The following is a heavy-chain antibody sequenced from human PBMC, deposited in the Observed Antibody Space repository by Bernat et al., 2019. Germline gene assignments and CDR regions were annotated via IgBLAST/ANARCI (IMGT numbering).Heavy chain of an antibody. CDR2: IDQDGSDR. Sequence: EVQLAESGGDLVQPGGSLRLSCAASGFTFSNYCMSWVRQAPGKGLEWVANIDQDGSDRFYVASVKGRFTVSRDNAKNSLYLQMNSLTAEDTAFYYWAREHRGGYSYNWLDPWGQGTLVTVSS. CDR3: AREHRGGYSYNWLDP. J-gene: IGHJ5*02. CDR1: GFTFSNYC. V-gene: IGHV3-7*03. D-gene: IGHD5-18*01.